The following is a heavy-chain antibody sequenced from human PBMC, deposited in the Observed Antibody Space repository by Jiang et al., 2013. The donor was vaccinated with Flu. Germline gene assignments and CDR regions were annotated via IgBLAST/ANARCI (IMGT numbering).Heavy chain of an antibody. D-gene: IGHD1-1*01. J-gene: IGHJ4*02. CDR1: GDSVSSNSAA. V-gene: IGHV6-1*01. Sequence: QTLSLTCAISGDSVSSNSAAWNWIRQSPSRGLEWLGRTYYRSTWSNDYAVSVKSRISISPDTSKNLFSLHLGSVTPDDTAVYYCARDYNWNFDCWGQGTLVTVSS. CDR3: ARDYNWNFDC. CDR2: TYYRSTWSN.